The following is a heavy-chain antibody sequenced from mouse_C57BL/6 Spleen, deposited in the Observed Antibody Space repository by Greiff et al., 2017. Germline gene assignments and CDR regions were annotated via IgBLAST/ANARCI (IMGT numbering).Heavy chain of an antibody. J-gene: IGHJ4*01. D-gene: IGHD1-1*01. CDR1: GFTFSDYG. Sequence: EVHLVESGGGLVKPGGSLKLSCAASGFTFSDYGMHWVRQAPEKGLEWVAYISSGSSTIYYADTVKGRFTIARDNAKKTLLRQMNSLRSEDSAMYYCARRGFITTVVATRYYAMDYWGQGTSVTVSS. CDR2: ISSGSSTI. CDR3: ARRGFITTVVATRYYAMDY. V-gene: IGHV5-17*01.